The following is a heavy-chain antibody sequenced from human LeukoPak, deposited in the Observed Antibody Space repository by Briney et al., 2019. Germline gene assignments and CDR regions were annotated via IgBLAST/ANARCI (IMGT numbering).Heavy chain of an antibody. J-gene: IGHJ4*02. CDR1: GYSFSNYW. CDR3: ARPGERSRRDWNLDQ. D-gene: IGHD1-1*01. CDR2: VYPRDSDT. V-gene: IGHV5-51*01. Sequence: GESLNISCKASGYSFSNYWIGWVRQVPGKGLEWMGIVYPRDSDTRYSPSFQGQVTISADKSISTAYLQWSSLKASDTAVYYCARPGERSRRDWNLDQWGQGTLVTVSS.